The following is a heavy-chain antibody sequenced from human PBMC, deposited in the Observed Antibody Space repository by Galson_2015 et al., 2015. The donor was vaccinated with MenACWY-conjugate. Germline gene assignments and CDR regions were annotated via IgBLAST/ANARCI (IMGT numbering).Heavy chain of an antibody. CDR1: AVSAYTFRNYW. CDR3: ARDRVYGSGSSDH. J-gene: IGHJ4*02. Sequence: SLRLSCAVSAVSAYTFRNYWVHRVRQVPGKGMVWLSRINGDGSVPNYADSVRGRFTISRDNAKNTLYLQMNSLRAEDTAIYYCARDRVYGSGSSDHWGQGTLVTVSS. V-gene: IGHV3-74*01. CDR2: INGDGSVP. D-gene: IGHD3-10*01.